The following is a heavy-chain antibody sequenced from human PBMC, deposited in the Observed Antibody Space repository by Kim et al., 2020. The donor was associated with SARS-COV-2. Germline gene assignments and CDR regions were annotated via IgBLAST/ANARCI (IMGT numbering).Heavy chain of an antibody. V-gene: IGHV3-33*01. Sequence: GGSLRLSCAASGFTFSSYGMHWVRQAPGKGLEWVAVIWYDGSNKYYADSVKGRFTISRDNSKNTLYLQMNSLRAEDTAVYYCARVPYDFWSGYYSTGMDVWGQGTTVTVSS. CDR3: ARVPYDFWSGYYSTGMDV. D-gene: IGHD3-3*01. J-gene: IGHJ6*02. CDR2: IWYDGSNK. CDR1: GFTFSSYG.